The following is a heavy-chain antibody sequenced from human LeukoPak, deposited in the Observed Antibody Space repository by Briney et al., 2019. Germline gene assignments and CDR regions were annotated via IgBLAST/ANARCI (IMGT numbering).Heavy chain of an antibody. CDR2: ITSSSRYI. CDR3: ARERHTFDP. D-gene: IGHD6-25*01. CDR1: GFTFSDYS. J-gene: IGHJ5*02. Sequence: PGGSPRLSCAASGFTFSDYSMTWVRQAPGKGLEWVSSITSSSRYIYYADSVKGRFSISRDDARSSLYLQMNSLRVEDTAVYYCARERHTFDPWGQGTLVTVSS. V-gene: IGHV3-21*01.